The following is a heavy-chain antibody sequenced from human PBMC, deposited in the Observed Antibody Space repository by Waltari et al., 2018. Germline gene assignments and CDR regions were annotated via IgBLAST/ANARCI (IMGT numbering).Heavy chain of an antibody. CDR1: GLPFHDSA. V-gene: IGHV3-9*01. D-gene: IGHD6-19*01. Sequence: EVQLVVSGGGLVQPGRSLRLPFSASGLPFHDSATHWFRQAPGKGLEWVSGISWNSGSIGYADSVKGRFTISRDNAKNSLYLQMNSLRAEDTALYYCAKLHSSGSLDYWGQGTLVTVSS. CDR2: ISWNSGSI. CDR3: AKLHSSGSLDY. J-gene: IGHJ4*02.